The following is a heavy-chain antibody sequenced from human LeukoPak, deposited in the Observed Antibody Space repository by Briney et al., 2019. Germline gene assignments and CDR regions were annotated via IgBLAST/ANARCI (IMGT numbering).Heavy chain of an antibody. CDR1: GFTFTPYT. CDR2: ISRDGNTI. CDR3: AKDTTGT. Sequence: PGGSLRLSCAATGFTFTPYTMNWFRQPPGKGLEWVSYISRDGNTIYYADPVKGRFTISRDIAKKSLFLQMDSLRVEDTAMYYCAKDTTGTWGQGTLVTVSS. J-gene: IGHJ5*02. D-gene: IGHD2-8*02. V-gene: IGHV3-48*01.